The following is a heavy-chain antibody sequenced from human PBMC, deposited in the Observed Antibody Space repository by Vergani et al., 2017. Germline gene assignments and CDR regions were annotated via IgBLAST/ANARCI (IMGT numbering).Heavy chain of an antibody. Sequence: QVQLVQSGAEVKKPGASVKVSCKASGYTFTSYGISWVRQAPGQGLEWMGWISAYNGKPNYAQKLQGRVTMTTDTSTSTAYMELRSLRSDDTAVYYCARDISSSWLSTNWFDPWGQGTLVTVSS. D-gene: IGHD6-13*01. CDR1: GYTFTSYG. CDR3: ARDISSSWLSTNWFDP. J-gene: IGHJ5*02. CDR2: ISAYNGKP. V-gene: IGHV1-18*01.